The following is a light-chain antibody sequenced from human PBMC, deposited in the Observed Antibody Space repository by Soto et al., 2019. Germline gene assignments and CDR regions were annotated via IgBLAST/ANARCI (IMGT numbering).Light chain of an antibody. CDR1: QSVSSN. V-gene: IGKV3-15*01. CDR3: QQYNNWPPWT. Sequence: EIVMTQSPATLSVSPGERATLSCRASQSVSSNLAWYQQKPGQAPRLRIYGASTRATGIPARFSGSGSGTEFTLTISGLQSEDFAGYYCQQYNNWPPWTFGQGTKVEIK. J-gene: IGKJ1*01. CDR2: GAS.